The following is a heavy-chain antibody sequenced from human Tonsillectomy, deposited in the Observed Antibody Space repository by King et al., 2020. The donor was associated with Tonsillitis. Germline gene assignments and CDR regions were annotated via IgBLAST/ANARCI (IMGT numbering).Heavy chain of an antibody. Sequence: VQLVESGGGLVQPGGPLRLSCAASGFTFSSYWMSWFRQAPGKWLEWVANIKPDGSAGGDVDSGKGRFTISRDNAKKSLYLQVSSLRAEDTAVYYCARDLMGSAATFDIWGQGTLVTASS. V-gene: IGHV3-7*01. CDR1: GFTFSSYW. CDR3: ARDLMGSAATFDI. CDR2: IKPDGSAG. J-gene: IGHJ3*02. D-gene: IGHD2-15*01.